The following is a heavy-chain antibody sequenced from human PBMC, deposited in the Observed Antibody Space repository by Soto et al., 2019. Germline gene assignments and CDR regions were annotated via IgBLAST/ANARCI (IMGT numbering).Heavy chain of an antibody. V-gene: IGHV4-39*01. D-gene: IGHD3-9*01. CDR2: IYCSGST. Sequence: SETLSLTCTVSGGSISSSSYYWGWIRQPPGKGLEWIGSIYCSGSTYYNPSLKSRVTISVDTSKNQFSLKLSSVTAADTAVYYCRGWYDILTGYVLWGQGTLVTVSS. CDR3: RGWYDILTGYVL. CDR1: GGSISSSSYY. J-gene: IGHJ4*02.